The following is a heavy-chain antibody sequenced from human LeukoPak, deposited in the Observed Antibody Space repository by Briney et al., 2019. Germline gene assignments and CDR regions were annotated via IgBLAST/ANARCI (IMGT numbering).Heavy chain of an antibody. J-gene: IGHJ4*02. CDR2: ISSSGSTI. D-gene: IGHD2-2*01. CDR1: GFPFSSYE. V-gene: IGHV3-48*03. CDR3: ARDCSSTSCHGLPYFDY. Sequence: PGGSLRLSCAASGFPFSSYEMNWVRQAPGKGLEWVSYISSSGSTIYYADSVKGRFTISRDNAKNSLYLQMNSLRAEDTAVYYCARDCSSTSCHGLPYFDYWGQGTLVTVSS.